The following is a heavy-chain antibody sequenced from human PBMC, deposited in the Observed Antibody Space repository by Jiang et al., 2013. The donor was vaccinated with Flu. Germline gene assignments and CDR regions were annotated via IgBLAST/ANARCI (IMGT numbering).Heavy chain of an antibody. V-gene: IGHV4-61*01. CDR1: GDSVSSGSYH. J-gene: IGHJ4*02. CDR2: LSTGGGS. D-gene: IGHD4/OR15-4a*01. CDR3: GNYIVGYGGKGF. Sequence: SLTCTVSGDSVSSGSYHWSWIRHAPREGTGVDWVSLSTGGGSNYNPSLKSRLTISVDTSKNQFSLKLNSVTAADTAVYYCGNYIVGYGGKGFWGQGILVTVSS.